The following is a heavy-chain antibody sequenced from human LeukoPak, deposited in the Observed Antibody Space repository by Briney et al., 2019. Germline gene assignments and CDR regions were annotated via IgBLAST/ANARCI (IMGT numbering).Heavy chain of an antibody. J-gene: IGHJ4*02. CDR3: ARVQYDYVWGSYHFYFDY. Sequence: GGSLRLSCAASGFTFSSYWMRWVRQAPGKGLEWVANIKQDGSEDYYVDSVKGRFTISRDNAKNSLYLQMNSLRAEDTAVYYCARVQYDYVWGSYHFYFDYWGQGTLVTVSS. CDR1: GFTFSSYW. D-gene: IGHD3-16*02. V-gene: IGHV3-7*01. CDR2: IKQDGSED.